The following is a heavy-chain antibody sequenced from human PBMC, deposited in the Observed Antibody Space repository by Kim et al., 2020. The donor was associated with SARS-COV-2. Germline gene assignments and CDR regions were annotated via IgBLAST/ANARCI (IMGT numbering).Heavy chain of an antibody. J-gene: IGHJ3*02. CDR1: GFTFSAYD. Sequence: GGSLRLSCATSGFTFSAYDMNWVRQAPGKGLEWLSFITKSSTTIYYADSVKGLFTTSRDNAKNSLHLQMNSLKDEDTAVYHCVRDRMGGAFDIWGQGTLVTVSS. CDR3: VRDRMGGAFDI. CDR2: ITKSSTTI. D-gene: IGHD3-16*01. V-gene: IGHV3-48*02.